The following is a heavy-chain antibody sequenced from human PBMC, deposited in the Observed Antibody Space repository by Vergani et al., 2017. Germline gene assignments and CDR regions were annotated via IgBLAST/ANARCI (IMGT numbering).Heavy chain of an antibody. CDR3: ASDTHSGQRADR. D-gene: IGHD6-19*01. Sequence: QVQLQESGPGLVKSSETLSLTCSVSFDSIRNLYCNWIRQPSGNGLEWIGSIHYSENTNYNPSLKTRVTISVDPSKNQFSLTLTSVTAADTAVYYCASDTHSGQRADRWGQGILVTVTS. CDR2: IHYSENT. J-gene: IGHJ5*02. CDR1: FDSIRNLY. V-gene: IGHV4-59*11.